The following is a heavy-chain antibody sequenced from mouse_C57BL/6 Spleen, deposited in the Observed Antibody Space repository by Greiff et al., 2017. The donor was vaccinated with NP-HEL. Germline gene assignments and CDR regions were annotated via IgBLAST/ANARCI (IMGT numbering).Heavy chain of an antibody. CDR3: ARHGTGWFAY. V-gene: IGHV5-6*01. Sequence: EVKLVESGGDLVKPGGSLKLSCAASGFTFSSYGMSWVRQTPDKRLEWVATISSGGSYPYYPDSVKGRFTISRDNAQNTLYLQVSSLKSEDTAMYYCARHGTGWFAYWGQGTLVTVSA. D-gene: IGHD4-1*01. J-gene: IGHJ3*01. CDR2: ISSGGSYP. CDR1: GFTFSSYG.